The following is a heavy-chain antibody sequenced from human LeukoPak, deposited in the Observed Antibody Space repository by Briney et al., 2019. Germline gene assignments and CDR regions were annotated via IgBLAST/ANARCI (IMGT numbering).Heavy chain of an antibody. D-gene: IGHD3-10*01. CDR1: GGSISSSSYY. CDR3: AGHRMVRGVISWFDP. CDR2: IYYSGST. J-gene: IGHJ5*02. Sequence: SETLSLTCTVSGGSISSSSYYWGWIRQPPGKGLEWIGSIYYSGSTYYNPSLKSRVTISVDTSKNQFSLKLSSVTAADMAVYYCAGHRMVRGVISWFDPWGQGTLVTVSS. V-gene: IGHV4-39*01.